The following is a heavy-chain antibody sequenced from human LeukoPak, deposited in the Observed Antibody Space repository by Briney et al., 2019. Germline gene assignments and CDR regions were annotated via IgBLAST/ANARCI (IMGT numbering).Heavy chain of an antibody. CDR2: IIPILGIA. Sequence: SVKVSCKASGYTFTSYGISWVRQAPGQGLEWMGRIIPILGIANYAQKFQGRVTITADKSTSTAYMELSSLRSEDTAVYYCAREFGEPPYYYYGMDVWGQGTTVTVSS. J-gene: IGHJ6*02. CDR1: GYTFTSYG. V-gene: IGHV1-69*04. D-gene: IGHD3-10*01. CDR3: AREFGEPPYYYYGMDV.